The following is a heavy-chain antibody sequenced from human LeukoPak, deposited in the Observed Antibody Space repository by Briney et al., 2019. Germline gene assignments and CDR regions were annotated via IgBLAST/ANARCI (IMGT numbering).Heavy chain of an antibody. J-gene: IGHJ4*02. CDR1: GFTFSSYA. CDR2: IRSDGSNK. CDR3: ARRAGAYSHPYDY. Sequence: PGGSLRLSCAASGFTFSSYAMSWVRQAPGKGLEWMAFIRSDGSNKYYADSVKGRFTISRDNSKNTLYLQMNSLRAEDTAVYYCARRAGAYSHPYDYWGQGTLVTVSS. V-gene: IGHV3-30*02. D-gene: IGHD4/OR15-4a*01.